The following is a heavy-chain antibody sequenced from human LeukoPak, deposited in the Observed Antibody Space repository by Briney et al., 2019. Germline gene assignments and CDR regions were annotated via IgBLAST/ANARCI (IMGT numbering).Heavy chain of an antibody. D-gene: IGHD1-26*01. CDR3: ARGPLGWSDY. J-gene: IGHJ4*02. V-gene: IGHV3-48*02. CDR2: ISSSSGTI. Sequence: GGSLRLSCVASGFTFSSSDMNWVRQAPGKGLEWVSFISSSSGTIYYADSVKGRFTMSRDKAKNSLYLQMNSLRDEDTAVYYCARGPLGWSDYWGQGTLVTVSS. CDR1: GFTFSSSD.